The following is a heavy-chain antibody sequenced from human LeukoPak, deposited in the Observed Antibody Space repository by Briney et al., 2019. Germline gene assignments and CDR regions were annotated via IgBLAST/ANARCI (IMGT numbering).Heavy chain of an antibody. V-gene: IGHV3-23*01. J-gene: IGHJ4*02. D-gene: IGHD3-10*01. CDR3: ARDRMVYTY. CDR2: ISGSGGST. Sequence: PGGSLRLSCGASTFTFSSYGMSWVRQAPGKGLEWVSAISGSGGSTYYADSVKGRFTISRDNSKNTLYLQMNSLRAEETAVYYCARDRMVYTYWGQGALVTVSS. CDR1: TFTFSSYG.